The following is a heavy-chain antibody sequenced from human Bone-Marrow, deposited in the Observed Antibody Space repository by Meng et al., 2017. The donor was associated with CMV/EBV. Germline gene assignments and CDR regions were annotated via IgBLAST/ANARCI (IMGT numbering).Heavy chain of an antibody. CDR2: IWYDGSNK. D-gene: IGHD2-21*01. CDR3: ARDVAGDAVDI. J-gene: IGHJ3*02. Sequence: GGSLRLSCAASGFTFSSYGMHWVRQAPGKGLEWVAVIWYDGSNKYYADSVKGRFTISRDNAKNSLYLQMNSLRAEDTAVYYCARDVAGDAVDIWGQGTMVTVSS. CDR1: GFTFSSYG. V-gene: IGHV3-33*01.